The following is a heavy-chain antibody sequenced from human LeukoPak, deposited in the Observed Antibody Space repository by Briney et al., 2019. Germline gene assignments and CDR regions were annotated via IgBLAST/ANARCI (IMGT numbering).Heavy chain of an antibody. V-gene: IGHV4-4*07. CDR3: ARDRYGSGNQNWFDP. CDR2: IYTSGST. J-gene: IGHJ5*02. D-gene: IGHD3-10*01. Sequence: PETLSLTCTVSGGSISSYYWSWIRQPAGKGLEWIGRIYTSGSTNYNPSLKSRVTMSVDTSKNQFSLKLSSVTAADTAVYYCARDRYGSGNQNWFDPWGQGTLVTVSS. CDR1: GGSISSYY.